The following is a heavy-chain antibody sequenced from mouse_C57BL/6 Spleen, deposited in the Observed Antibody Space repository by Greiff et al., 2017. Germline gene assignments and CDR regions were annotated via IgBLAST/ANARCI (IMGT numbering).Heavy chain of an antibody. J-gene: IGHJ1*03. CDR3: TSYDYDWYFDV. CDR1: GYTFTDYE. D-gene: IGHD2-4*01. CDR2: IDPETGGT. V-gene: IGHV1-15*01. Sequence: VQLVESGAELVRPGASVTLSCKASGYTFTDYEMHWVKQTPVHGLEWIGAIDPETGGTAYNQKFKGKAILTADKSSSTAYMELRSLTSEDSAVYYCTSYDYDWYFDVWGTGTTVTVSS.